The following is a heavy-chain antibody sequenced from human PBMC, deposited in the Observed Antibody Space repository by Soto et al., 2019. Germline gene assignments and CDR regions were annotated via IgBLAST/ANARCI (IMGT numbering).Heavy chain of an antibody. Sequence: TLSLTGLVSGGSISSGGYYRSWLRQHPGKGLEWIGYIYYSGSTYYNPSLKSRVTISVDTSKNQFSLKLSSVTAADTAVYYCARERELLVDAFDIWGQGTMVTVSS. D-gene: IGHD1-26*01. J-gene: IGHJ3*02. CDR2: IYYSGST. V-gene: IGHV4-31*03. CDR3: ARERELLVDAFDI. CDR1: GGSISSGGYY.